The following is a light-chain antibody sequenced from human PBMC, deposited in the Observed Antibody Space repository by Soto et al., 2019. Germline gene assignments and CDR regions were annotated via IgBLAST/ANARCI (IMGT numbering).Light chain of an antibody. Sequence: QSVLTQPPSASGTPGQRVTISCSGSSSNIGTNYVYWYQQLPGTAPKLLIYSNNQRPSGVPDRFSRSKSATSASLAISGLRSDDEADYFCAAWDDSLNGPGVFGGGTKLTVL. J-gene: IGLJ3*02. CDR1: SSNIGTNY. CDR3: AAWDDSLNGPGV. CDR2: SNN. V-gene: IGLV1-47*01.